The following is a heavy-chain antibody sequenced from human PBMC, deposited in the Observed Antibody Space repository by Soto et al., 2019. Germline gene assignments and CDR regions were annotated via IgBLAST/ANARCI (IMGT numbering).Heavy chain of an antibody. CDR3: ARDEWLAPSHYFDY. V-gene: IGHV4-31*03. CDR2: IYYSGST. Sequence: PSETLSLTCTVSGGSISSCGYYWSWIRQHPGKGLEWIGYIYYSGSTYYNPSLKSRVTISVDTSKNQFSLKLSSVTAADTAVYYCARDEWLAPSHYFDYWGQGTLVTVSS. CDR1: GGSISSCGYY. J-gene: IGHJ4*02. D-gene: IGHD6-19*01.